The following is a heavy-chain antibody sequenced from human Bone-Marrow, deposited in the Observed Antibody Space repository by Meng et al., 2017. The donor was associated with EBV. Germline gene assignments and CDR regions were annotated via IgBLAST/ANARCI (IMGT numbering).Heavy chain of an antibody. CDR1: GYTFSSFT. Sequence: QVPLGQSGGELQKPGASVRVSCKTSGYTFSSFTLNWVRQVPGQGFEWVGWIHGYSANTHHAQKFHGRVNMSTDTSTDTSYMELKNLRPDDTAIYYCVRFSNYVLDHWGQGTLVTVSS. CDR3: VRFSNYVLDH. CDR2: IHGYSANT. D-gene: IGHD3-10*01. V-gene: IGHV1-18*01. J-gene: IGHJ4*02.